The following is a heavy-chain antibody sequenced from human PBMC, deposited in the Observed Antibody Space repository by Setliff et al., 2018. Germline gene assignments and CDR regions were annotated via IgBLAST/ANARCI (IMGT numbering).Heavy chain of an antibody. CDR2: VYTSWST. CDR3: ARSSSRRWFDP. V-gene: IGHV4-61*09. J-gene: IGHJ5*02. CDR1: GDSISSRTHY. Sequence: PSETLSLTCTVSGDSISSRTHYWSWIRQPAGKGLEWIGQVYTSWSTNYNPSLKSRVTISLDTSKNQFSLNLTSVTAADTAVYYCARSSSRRWFDPWGQGTLVTVSS. D-gene: IGHD6-6*01.